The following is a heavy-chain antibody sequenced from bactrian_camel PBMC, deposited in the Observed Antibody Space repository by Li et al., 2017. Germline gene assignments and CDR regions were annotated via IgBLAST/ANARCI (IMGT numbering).Heavy chain of an antibody. CDR3: AKDPKMYGGSWLSPDIDH. CDR2: INSGGGAT. D-gene: IGHD6*01. Sequence: VQLVESGGGLVQPGGSLRLSCAASGFTFSNYAMNWVRQLPEKGLEWVAGINSGGGATLYSPSVEGRFTISRDNVKNTLYLQLDGLNTEDTAMYYCAKDPKMYGGSWLSPDIDHWGQGTQVTVS. V-gene: IGHV3S42*01. J-gene: IGHJ4*01. CDR1: GFTFSNYA.